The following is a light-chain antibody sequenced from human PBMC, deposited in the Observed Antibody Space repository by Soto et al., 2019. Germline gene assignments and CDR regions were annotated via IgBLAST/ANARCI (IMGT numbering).Light chain of an antibody. CDR1: SSDVGGYNF. Sequence: QSALTQPPSASGSPGQSVTISCTGTSSDVGGYNFVSWYQQHPGKAPKLMIYDVTERPSGVPDRFSGSKSGNTASLTVSGLQGEDGADYSCASYAGSNIPVLFGGVTKLPVL. CDR2: DVT. V-gene: IGLV2-8*01. CDR3: ASYAGSNIPVL. J-gene: IGLJ2*01.